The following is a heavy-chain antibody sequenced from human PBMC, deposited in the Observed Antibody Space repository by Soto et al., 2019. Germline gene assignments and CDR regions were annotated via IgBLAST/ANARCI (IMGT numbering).Heavy chain of an antibody. CDR3: AKDISDHSSGWYYFDY. CDR2: ISWNSGSI. D-gene: IGHD6-19*01. Sequence: GGSLRLSCAASGFTFDDYAMHWVRQAPGKGLEWVSGISWNSGSIGYADSVKGRFTISRDNAKNSLYLQMNSLRAEDTALYYCAKDISDHSSGWYYFDYWGQGTLVTVSS. V-gene: IGHV3-9*01. J-gene: IGHJ4*02. CDR1: GFTFDDYA.